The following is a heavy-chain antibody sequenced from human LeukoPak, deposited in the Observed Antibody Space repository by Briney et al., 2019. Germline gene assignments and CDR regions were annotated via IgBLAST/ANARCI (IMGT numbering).Heavy chain of an antibody. CDR2: IYHSGST. Sequence: SETLSLTCTVSGGSVTSSGYYWTWVRQHPGKGLEWIGYIYHSGSTYCNPSLKSRATMSVDRSKNQFSVNLTSVTAADTAVYYCARSYGDYYLDYWGQGTLVTVSS. V-gene: IGHV4-31*03. D-gene: IGHD4-17*01. J-gene: IGHJ4*02. CDR3: ARSYGDYYLDY. CDR1: GGSVTSSGYY.